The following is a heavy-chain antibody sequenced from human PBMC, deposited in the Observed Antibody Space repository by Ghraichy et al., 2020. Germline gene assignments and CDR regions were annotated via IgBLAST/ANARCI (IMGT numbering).Heavy chain of an antibody. J-gene: IGHJ6*03. Sequence: SETLSLTCAVYGGSFSGYYWSWIRQPPGKGLEWIGEINHSGSTNYNPSLKSRVTISVDTSKNQFSLKLSSVTAADTAVYYCARGDIGGNYYYYYYMDVWGKGTTVTVSS. CDR3: ARGDIGGNYYYYYYMDV. CDR2: INHSGST. V-gene: IGHV4-34*01. CDR1: GGSFSGYY. D-gene: IGHD2-15*01.